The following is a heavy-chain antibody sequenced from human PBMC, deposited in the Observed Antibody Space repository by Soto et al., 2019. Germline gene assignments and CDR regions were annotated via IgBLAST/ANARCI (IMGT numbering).Heavy chain of an antibody. Sequence: SETLSLTCTVSGGSISSYYWSWIRQPPGKGLEWIGYIYYSGSTNYNPSLKSRVTISVDTSKNQFSLKLSSVTAADTAVYYCARLGSGYDYWFDPWGQGTLVTVSS. CDR2: IYYSGST. D-gene: IGHD5-12*01. V-gene: IGHV4-59*08. CDR1: GGSISSYY. CDR3: ARLGSGYDYWFDP. J-gene: IGHJ5*02.